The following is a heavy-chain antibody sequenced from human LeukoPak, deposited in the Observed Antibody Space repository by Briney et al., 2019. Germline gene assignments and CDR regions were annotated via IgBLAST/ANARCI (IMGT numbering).Heavy chain of an antibody. D-gene: IGHD4/OR15-4a*01. CDR3: ARDDYSDSPTYYNGMDV. CDR1: GFTFSSYE. J-gene: IGHJ6*02. Sequence: GGSLRLSCAASGFTFSSYEMNWVRQAPGKGLEWVSYISSSGSTIYYADSVKGRFTISRDNARSSLFLQMTSLRAEDTAVYFCARDDYSDSPTYYNGMDVWGQGTAVTVSS. V-gene: IGHV3-48*03. CDR2: ISSSGSTI.